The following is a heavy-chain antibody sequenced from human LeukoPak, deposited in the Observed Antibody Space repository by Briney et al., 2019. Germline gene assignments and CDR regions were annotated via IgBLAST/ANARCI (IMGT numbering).Heavy chain of an antibody. CDR1: GFTFSSYA. D-gene: IGHD3-3*01. CDR3: AKEGHDFWSGYYRTSAPPSD. J-gene: IGHJ4*02. Sequence: PGRSLTLSCAASGFTFSSYAMSWVRQAPGKGLEWVSAISGSGGSTYYADSVKGRFTISRDNSKNTLYLQMNSLRAEDTAVYYCAKEGHDFWSGYYRTSAPPSDWGQGTLVTVSS. V-gene: IGHV3-23*01. CDR2: ISGSGGST.